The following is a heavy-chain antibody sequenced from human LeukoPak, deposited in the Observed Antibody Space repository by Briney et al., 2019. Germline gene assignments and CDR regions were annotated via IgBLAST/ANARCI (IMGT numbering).Heavy chain of an antibody. J-gene: IGHJ5*02. D-gene: IGHD6-19*01. Sequence: KTSETLSLTCSVSGGSISSYYWSWIRQPPGKGLEWIGYIYYSGSTNYNPSLKSRVTISVDTSKNQFSLKLSSVTAADTAVYYCARPGPVAGWFDPWGQGTLVTVSS. CDR3: ARPGPVAGWFDP. V-gene: IGHV4-59*12. CDR1: GGSISSYY. CDR2: IYYSGST.